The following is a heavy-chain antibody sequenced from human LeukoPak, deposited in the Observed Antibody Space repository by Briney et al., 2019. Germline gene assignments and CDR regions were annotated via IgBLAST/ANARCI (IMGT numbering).Heavy chain of an antibody. CDR1: GFTFSNDA. CDR3: AHSSGWALDY. J-gene: IGHJ4*02. Sequence: QPGGSLRLSCAASGFTFSNDAMSWVRQAPGKGLEWVSAISGSGGSTYYADSVKGRFTISRDNSKNTLYLQMNSLRAEDTAVYYCAHSSGWALDYWGQGTLVTVSS. D-gene: IGHD6-19*01. CDR2: ISGSGGST. V-gene: IGHV3-23*01.